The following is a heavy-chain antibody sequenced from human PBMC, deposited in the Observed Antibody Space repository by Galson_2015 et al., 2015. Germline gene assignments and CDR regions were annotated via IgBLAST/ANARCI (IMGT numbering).Heavy chain of an antibody. J-gene: IGHJ6*02. CDR1: GFTFSSYA. Sequence: SLRLSCAASGFTFSSYALHWVRQAPGKGLQWVAIISYDGTNIYYTDSVRGRFTISRDNSKDTVYLQMNSLRVDDTAVYYRAKDLWGCSSTSCKGGGMDVWGQGTTVTASS. D-gene: IGHD2-2*01. CDR3: AKDLWGCSSTSCKGGGMDV. CDR2: ISYDGTNI. V-gene: IGHV3-30-3*01.